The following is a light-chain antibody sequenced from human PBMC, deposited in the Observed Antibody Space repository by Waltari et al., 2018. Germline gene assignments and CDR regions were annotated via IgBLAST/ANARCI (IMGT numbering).Light chain of an antibody. Sequence: DIPLTQSPSTLSAAVGDRLTITCPASLSISRWLAWYQQKPGKAPNLLIYDASTLENGVPSRFRGRGFATEFTLTISSLQPDDSATYYCQQYYTYSAGVFGQGTTVEV. V-gene: IGKV1-5*01. CDR3: QQYYTYSAGV. CDR2: DAS. CDR1: LSISRW. J-gene: IGKJ1*01.